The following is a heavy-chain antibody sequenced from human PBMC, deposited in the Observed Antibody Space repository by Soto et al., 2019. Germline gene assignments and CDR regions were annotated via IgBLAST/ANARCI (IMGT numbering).Heavy chain of an antibody. D-gene: IGHD2-15*01. CDR1: GGSISSGDYY. CDR3: ARKPRHCSGGSCYDY. V-gene: IGHV4-30-4*01. J-gene: IGHJ4*02. Sequence: SETLSLTCTVSGGSISSGDYYWSWIRQPPGKGLEWIGYIYYSGSTYYNPSLKSRVTISVDTSKNQFSLKLSSVTAADTAVYYCARKPRHCSGGSCYDYWGQGTLVTVSS. CDR2: IYYSGST.